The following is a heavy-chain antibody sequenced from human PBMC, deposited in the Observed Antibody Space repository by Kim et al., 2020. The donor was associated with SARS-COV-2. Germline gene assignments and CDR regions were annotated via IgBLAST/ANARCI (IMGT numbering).Heavy chain of an antibody. V-gene: IGHV3-30*04. Sequence: GGSLRLSCAASGFIFSSYAMHWVRQAPGKGLEWVAVISYDGSNKYYADSVKGRFTISRDNSKNTLYLQMNSLRAEDPAVYYCARDRTKFYCSSTACYGGDAFDIWGQGTMVTVSS. CDR1: GFIFSSYA. CDR3: ARDRTKFYCSSTACYGGDAFDI. CDR2: ISYDGSNK. J-gene: IGHJ3*02. D-gene: IGHD2-2*01.